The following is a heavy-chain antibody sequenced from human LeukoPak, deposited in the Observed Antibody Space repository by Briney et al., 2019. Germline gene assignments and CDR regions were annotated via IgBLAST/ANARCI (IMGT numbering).Heavy chain of an antibody. Sequence: GASVKVSCKASGYTFIGYYMHWVRQAPGQGLEWMGWINPNSGGTNYAQKFQGRVTMTRDTSISTAYMELSRLRSDDTAVYYCASVSLPVTGPYAFDIWGQGTMVTVSS. CDR2: INPNSGGT. D-gene: IGHD3-10*01. CDR1: GYTFIGYY. V-gene: IGHV1-2*02. J-gene: IGHJ3*02. CDR3: ASVSLPVTGPYAFDI.